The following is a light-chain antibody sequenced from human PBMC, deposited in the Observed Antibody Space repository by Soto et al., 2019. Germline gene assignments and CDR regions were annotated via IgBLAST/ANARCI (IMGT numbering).Light chain of an antibody. CDR1: SSNIGSNT. V-gene: IGLV1-44*01. CDR3: SSHGGSNNFYV. Sequence: QSVLTQPPSASGTPGQRVTISCSGSSSNIGSNTVNWYQQLPGTAPKLMIYEVSKRPSGVPDRFSASKSGNTASLTVSGLQAEDEADYYCSSHGGSNNFYVFGTGTKVTVL. CDR2: EVS. J-gene: IGLJ1*01.